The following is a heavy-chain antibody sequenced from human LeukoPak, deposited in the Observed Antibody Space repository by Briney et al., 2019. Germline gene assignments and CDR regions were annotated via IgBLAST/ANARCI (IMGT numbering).Heavy chain of an antibody. CDR2: ISAYNGNT. V-gene: IGHV1-18*01. CDR3: VREAEAANTIYFLH. Sequence: GASVKVSCKASGYTFTSYGISWVRQAPGQGLEWMGWISAYNGNTNYAQKLQARVTMTTDTSTSTAYMELRSLRSDDTAVYYCVREAEAANTIYFLHWGQGTLVTVSS. D-gene: IGHD6-13*01. J-gene: IGHJ1*01. CDR1: GYTFTSYG.